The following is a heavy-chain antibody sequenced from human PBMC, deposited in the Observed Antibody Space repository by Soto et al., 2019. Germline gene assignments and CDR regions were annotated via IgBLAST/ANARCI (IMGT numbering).Heavy chain of an antibody. CDR2: IYSDGDT. CDR3: ARAVDTNWFDP. V-gene: IGHV3-53*01. J-gene: IGHJ5*02. D-gene: IGHD5-18*01. CDR1: GFTVSDSY. Sequence: PGGSLRLSCAASGFTVSDSYLSWVRQAPGKGLESVSVIYSDGDTYYADSVKGRFTISRDNSKNMLFLQMNSLRAEDTAVYYCARAVDTNWFDPWGQGTLVTVSS.